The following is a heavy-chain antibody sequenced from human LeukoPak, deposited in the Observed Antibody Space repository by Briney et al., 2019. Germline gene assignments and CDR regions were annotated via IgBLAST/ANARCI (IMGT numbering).Heavy chain of an antibody. CDR1: GFTFDDYS. D-gene: IGHD3-22*01. V-gene: IGHV3-9*01. J-gene: IGHJ4*02. Sequence: TLRLSCAASGFTFDDYSMHWVRQPPGKGLEWVSSISWNSGTVASADSVKGRFTISRDNAKNSLYLQMNSLRAEDTAFYYCAKGPNFRDYDGSGYYDYFDNWGQGTLVTVSS. CDR3: AKGPNFRDYDGSGYYDYFDN. CDR2: ISWNSGTV.